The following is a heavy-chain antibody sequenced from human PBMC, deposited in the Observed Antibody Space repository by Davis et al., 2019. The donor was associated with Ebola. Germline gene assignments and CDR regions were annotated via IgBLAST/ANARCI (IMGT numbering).Heavy chain of an antibody. CDR3: ARAHKVADTTDY. D-gene: IGHD6-19*01. CDR2: TNPDSGGS. J-gene: IGHJ4*02. CDR1: GYAFTGYY. V-gene: IGHV1-2*04. Sequence: ASVKVSCKASGYAFTGYYMHWVRQAPGQGLEWMGRTNPDSGGSDLAQKFQGWVTMTRDTSISTAYMELSRLTSDDTAVYYCARAHKVADTTDYWGQGTLVTVSS.